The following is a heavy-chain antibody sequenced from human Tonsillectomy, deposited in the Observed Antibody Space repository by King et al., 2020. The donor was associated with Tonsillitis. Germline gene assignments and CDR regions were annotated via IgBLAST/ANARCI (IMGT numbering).Heavy chain of an antibody. CDR1: GYNFTKYT. V-gene: IGHV7-4-1*02. CDR2: INTNTGNP. Sequence: VQLVQSGSELKKPGASVKVSCKASGYNFTKYTMNWVRQAPGQGLEWMGWINTNTGNPTYAHGFTGRFVFSLDTSVSTAYLQISSLKAEDTAVYYCARGYGSGTYSVFYFDYWGQGTLVTVSS. D-gene: IGHD3-10*01. J-gene: IGHJ4*02. CDR3: ARGYGSGTYSVFYFDY.